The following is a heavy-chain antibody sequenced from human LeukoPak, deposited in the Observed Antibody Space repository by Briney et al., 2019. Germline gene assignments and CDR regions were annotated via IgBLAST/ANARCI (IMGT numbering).Heavy chain of an antibody. D-gene: IGHD3-22*01. V-gene: IGHV4-59*01. CDR2: IYYSGST. CDR3: ARDRGYYDSSGYYYIVGYYYYYGMDV. J-gene: IGHJ6*02. CDR1: GGSISSYH. Sequence: SETLSLTCTVSGGSISSYHWSWIRQPPGKGLEWIGYIYYSGSTNYNPSLKSRVTISVDTSKNQLSLKLSSVTAADTAVYYCARDRGYYDSSGYYYIVGYYYYYGMDVWGQGTTVTVSS.